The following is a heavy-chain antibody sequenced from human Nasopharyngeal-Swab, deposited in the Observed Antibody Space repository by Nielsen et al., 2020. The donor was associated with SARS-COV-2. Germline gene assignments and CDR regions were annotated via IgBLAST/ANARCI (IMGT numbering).Heavy chain of an antibody. D-gene: IGHD2/OR15-2a*01. Sequence: ESLKISCAASGFPFSTYGMSWVRQAPGKGLEWVTSISGRGDNTYSADSVKGRFTISSDNSKNTLYLQMNSLRDEDTAIYCCAKDLKGPYFFWGQGTLVTVSS. V-gene: IGHV3-23*01. J-gene: IGHJ4*02. CDR2: ISGRGDNT. CDR1: GFPFSTYG. CDR3: AKDLKGPYFF.